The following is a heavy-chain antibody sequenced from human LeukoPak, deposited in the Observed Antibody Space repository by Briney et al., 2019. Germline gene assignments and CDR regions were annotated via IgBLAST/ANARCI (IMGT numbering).Heavy chain of an antibody. J-gene: IGHJ6*04. CDR3: AELGITMIGGV. D-gene: IGHD3-10*02. CDR2: ISSSGSTI. V-gene: IGHV3-11*04. Sequence: GGSLRLSCAASGFTFSDYPMNWIRQAPGKGLQWVSYISSSGSTIYCADSVKGRFTISRDNAKNSLYLQMNSLRAEDTAVYYCAELGITMIGGVWGKGTTVTISS. CDR1: GFTFSDYP.